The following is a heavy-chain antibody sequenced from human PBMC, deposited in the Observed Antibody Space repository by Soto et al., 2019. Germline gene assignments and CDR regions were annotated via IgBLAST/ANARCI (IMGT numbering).Heavy chain of an antibody. D-gene: IGHD3-10*01. CDR2: ISSSGSTA. V-gene: IGHV3-48*03. CDR1: GFTFSRFE. CDR3: TRAAWFPYLSFY. Sequence: LILSCAASGFTFSRFELHWVRQAPGKGLEWISYISSSGSTAYYASSVEGRFTISRDNANNSVYLQMDSLRAEDTALYYCTRAAWFPYLSFYWGQGALVTVSS. J-gene: IGHJ4*02.